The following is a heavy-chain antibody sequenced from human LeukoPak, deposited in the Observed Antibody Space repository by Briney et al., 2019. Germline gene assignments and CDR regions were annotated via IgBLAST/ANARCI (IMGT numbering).Heavy chain of an antibody. CDR2: ISYDGSNK. CDR1: GFTVSRLA. V-gene: IGHV3-30*01. CDR3: ARDSPSQHSSDYMDV. D-gene: IGHD6-6*01. J-gene: IGHJ6*03. Sequence: PGGSLRLSCAASGFTVSRLAMHWVRQAPGKGLEWVAVISYDGSNKYYADSVKGRFTISRDDSKNTLYLQMNSPRAEDTAVYYCARDSPSQHSSDYMDVWGKGTTVTVSS.